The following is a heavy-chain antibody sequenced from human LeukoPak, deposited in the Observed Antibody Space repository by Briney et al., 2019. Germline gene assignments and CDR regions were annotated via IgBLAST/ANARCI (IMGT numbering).Heavy chain of an antibody. Sequence: GASVKVSCKXSGYTFTSDDINWVRQATGQGLEWMGWMNPNSGNTGYAQKFQGRVTMTRNTSISTAYMELSSLRSEDTAVYYCASRYDYGDYELEGWGQGTLVTVSS. V-gene: IGHV1-8*01. J-gene: IGHJ4*02. CDR3: ASRYDYGDYELEG. CDR2: MNPNSGNT. CDR1: GYTFTSDD. D-gene: IGHD4-17*01.